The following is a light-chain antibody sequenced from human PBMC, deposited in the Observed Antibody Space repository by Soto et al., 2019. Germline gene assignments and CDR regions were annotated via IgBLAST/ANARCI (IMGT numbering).Light chain of an antibody. J-gene: IGLJ2*01. Sequence: QSALTQPASVSGSPGQSIAISCTGTSSDVGAYDYVSWYQQHPGKAPKLMINDVNHRPSGVSNRFFGSKSGNTASLTISGLQAEDEADYYCSSYTSSGSVIFGGGTKLTVL. CDR3: SSYTSSGSVI. CDR1: SSDVGAYDY. V-gene: IGLV2-14*03. CDR2: DVN.